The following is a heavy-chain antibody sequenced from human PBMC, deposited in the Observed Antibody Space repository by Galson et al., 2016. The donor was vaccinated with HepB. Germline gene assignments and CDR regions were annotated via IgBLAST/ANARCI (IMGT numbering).Heavy chain of an antibody. CDR2: INIDGNSI. CDR1: GFTFTNYD. V-gene: IGHV3-74*01. D-gene: IGHD3-10*01. J-gene: IGHJ4*02. Sequence: SLRLSCAASGFTFTNYDIHWVRQAPGTGLVWVSRINIDGNSITYADSVKGRFAISRDNAKNTVHLQMNSLRAEDTAVYYCTRDYYGSLDHWGQGTLATVSS. CDR3: TRDYYGSLDH.